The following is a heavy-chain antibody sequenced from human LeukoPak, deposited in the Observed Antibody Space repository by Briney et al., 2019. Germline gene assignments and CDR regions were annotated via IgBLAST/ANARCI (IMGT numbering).Heavy chain of an antibody. D-gene: IGHD3-10*01. J-gene: IGHJ4*02. Sequence: ASVKVSCKASGYTFTSYDINWVRQATGQGLEWMGWISGYNGKTDYAQKLRDRVTLTTDTSTNTAYMELRSLKSEDTAVYYCARSRNYYSGGGYWGQGTLVTVSS. CDR1: GYTFTSYD. CDR3: ARSRNYYSGGGY. CDR2: ISGYNGKT. V-gene: IGHV1-18*01.